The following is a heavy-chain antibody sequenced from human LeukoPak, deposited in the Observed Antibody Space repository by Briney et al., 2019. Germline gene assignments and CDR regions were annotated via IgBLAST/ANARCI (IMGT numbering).Heavy chain of an antibody. V-gene: IGHV3-48*03. CDR1: GFTFSTYE. CDR2: IGSSGSTI. CDR3: ARGIAYYGSGSHLDY. D-gene: IGHD3-10*01. Sequence: GGSLRLSCEASGFTFSTYEMNWVRQTPGKGLEWVSCIGSSGSTIYYADSVKGRFTISRDNGKNSLYLHMNSLRAEDTAVYYCARGIAYYGSGSHLDYWGQGTLVTVSS. J-gene: IGHJ4*02.